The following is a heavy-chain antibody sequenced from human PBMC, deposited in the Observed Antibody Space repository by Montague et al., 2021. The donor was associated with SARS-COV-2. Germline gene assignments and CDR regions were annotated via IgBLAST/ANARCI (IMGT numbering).Heavy chain of an antibody. V-gene: IGHV3-23*03. J-gene: IGHJ3*01. D-gene: IGHD1-14*01. CDR2: LYGGLTYI. CDR1: VFTFRHYA. Sequence: SLRLSCVVSVFTFRHYATSLLRQAPGTALEWVSFLYGGLTYIYYSYSVNARFTISRDDSENALSLQMSSLRAEDTAVYYCARGPVSDAFDVWGQGTMVTVSS. CDR3: ARGPVSDAFDV.